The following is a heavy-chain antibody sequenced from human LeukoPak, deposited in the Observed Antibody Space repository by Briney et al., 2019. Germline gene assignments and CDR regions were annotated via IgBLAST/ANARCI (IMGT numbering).Heavy chain of an antibody. CDR1: GGSISSYY. Sequence: SETLSLTCTVSGGSISSYYWSWIRQPAGEGLEWIGRIYTSGSTNYNPSLKSRVTISVDTSKNQFSLKLSSVTAADTAVYYCATVVGATEGEGFDYWGQGTLVTVSS. D-gene: IGHD1-26*01. CDR3: ATVVGATEGEGFDY. V-gene: IGHV4-4*07. J-gene: IGHJ4*02. CDR2: IYTSGST.